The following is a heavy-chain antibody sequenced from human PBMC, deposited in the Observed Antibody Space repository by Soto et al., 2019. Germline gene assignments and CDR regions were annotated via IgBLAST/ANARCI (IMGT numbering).Heavy chain of an antibody. J-gene: IGHJ4*02. CDR2: ISGSGGST. CDR1: GFPFSSYA. CDR3: ATWESDPGALLWFGELLTEVDY. D-gene: IGHD3-10*01. V-gene: IGHV3-23*01. Sequence: GALRLSCATSGFPFSSYAMRWGRQAPGKGLEWVSAISGSGGSTYYADSVKGRFTISRDNSKNTLYLQMNSLRAEDTAVYYCATWESDPGALLWFGELLTEVDYWGQGTLVTVSS.